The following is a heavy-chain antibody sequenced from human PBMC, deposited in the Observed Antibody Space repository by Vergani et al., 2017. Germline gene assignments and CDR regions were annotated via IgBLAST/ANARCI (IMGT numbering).Heavy chain of an antibody. J-gene: IGHJ4*02. CDR2: TYDRSKWYN. Sequence: QVQLQQSGPGLVKPSQTLSLTCAISGDSVSSNSAAWNWIRQSPSRGLEWLGRTYDRSKWYNDYAVSVKSRITINPDTSKNQFSLQLNSVTPEDTAVYYCARVSEGSLYYGSEPFDYWGQGTLVTVSS. V-gene: IGHV6-1*01. CDR3: ARVSEGSLYYGSEPFDY. CDR1: GDSVSSNSAA. D-gene: IGHD3-10*01.